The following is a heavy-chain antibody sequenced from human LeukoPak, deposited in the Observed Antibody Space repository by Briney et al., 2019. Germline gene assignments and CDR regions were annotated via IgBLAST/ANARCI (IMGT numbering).Heavy chain of an antibody. J-gene: IGHJ5*02. D-gene: IGHD3-22*01. CDR1: GGSVSSNRFY. V-gene: IGHV4-39*07. CDR3: ARDPDYYDDSGYT. CDR2: MYYSGGT. Sequence: SETLSLTCTVSGGSVSSNRFYRGWIRQPPGKGLEWIGSMYYSGGTYYNPSLKSRVTISADTYKNQFSLKLSSVTAADTAVYYCARDPDYYDDSGYTWGQGTLVTVSS.